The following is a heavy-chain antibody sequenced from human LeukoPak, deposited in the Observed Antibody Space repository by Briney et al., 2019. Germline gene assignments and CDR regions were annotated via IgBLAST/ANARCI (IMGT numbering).Heavy chain of an antibody. CDR2: IIPIFGTA. J-gene: IGHJ4*02. V-gene: IGHV1-69*01. CDR1: GGTFSSYA. D-gene: IGHD3-9*01. CDR3: ARGIDILTGYFDY. Sequence: SVKVSCKASGGTFSSYAISWVRQAPGQGLEWMGGIIPIFGTANYAQKVQGRVTITADESTSTAYMELSSLRSEDTAVYYCARGIDILTGYFDYWGQGTLVTVSS.